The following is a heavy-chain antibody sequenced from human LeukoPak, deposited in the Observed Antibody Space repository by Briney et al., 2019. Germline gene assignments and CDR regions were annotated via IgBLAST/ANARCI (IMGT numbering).Heavy chain of an antibody. CDR2: IYTSGST. Sequence: SETLSLTCTVPGGSISSYYWSWIRQPPGKGLEWIGYIYTSGSTNYNPSLKSRVTISVDTSKNQFSLKLSSVTAADTAVYYCARVSNYYYYMDVWGKGTTVTVSS. CDR3: ARVSNYYYYMDV. CDR1: GGSISSYY. J-gene: IGHJ6*03. V-gene: IGHV4-4*09. D-gene: IGHD4-11*01.